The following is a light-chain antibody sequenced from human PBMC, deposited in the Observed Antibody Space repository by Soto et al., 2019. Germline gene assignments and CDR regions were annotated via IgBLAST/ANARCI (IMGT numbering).Light chain of an antibody. CDR1: QTISSW. J-gene: IGKJ1*01. Sequence: DLQMTQSPSTLSGSVGDRVTITCRASQTISSWLAWYQQKPGKAPTLLIYAASNLQSGVPSRFRGSRSGTEFTLTVSSLQPEDFATYYCLQDHDDSWTFGQGTKVDI. CDR3: LQDHDDSWT. V-gene: IGKV1-5*01. CDR2: AAS.